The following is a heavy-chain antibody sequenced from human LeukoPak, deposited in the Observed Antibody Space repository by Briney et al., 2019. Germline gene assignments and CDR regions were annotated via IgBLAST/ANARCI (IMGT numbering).Heavy chain of an antibody. CDR1: GGSISSSSYY. CDR2: IYYSGST. D-gene: IGHD4-17*01. Sequence: PSETLSLTRTVSGGSISSSSYYWGWIRQPPGKGLEWIGSIYYSGSTYYNPSLKSRVAISVDTSKNQFSLKLSSVTAADTAVYYCARGTTVTTLGSWGQGTLVTVSS. J-gene: IGHJ5*02. V-gene: IGHV4-39*01. CDR3: ARGTTVTTLGS.